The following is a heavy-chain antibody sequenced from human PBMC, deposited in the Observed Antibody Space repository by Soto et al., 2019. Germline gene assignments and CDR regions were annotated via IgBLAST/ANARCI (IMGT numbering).Heavy chain of an antibody. D-gene: IGHD2-2*01. J-gene: IGHJ4*02. CDR3: AREGVRYCISTSCLRGAFFDY. Sequence: AASVKVSCKASGYTFTGYYMHWVRQAPGQGLEWMGWINPNSGGTNYAQKFQGWVTMTRDTSISTAYMELSRLRSDDTAVYYCAREGVRYCISTSCLRGAFFDYWGQGTLVTVSS. V-gene: IGHV1-2*04. CDR1: GYTFTGYY. CDR2: INPNSGGT.